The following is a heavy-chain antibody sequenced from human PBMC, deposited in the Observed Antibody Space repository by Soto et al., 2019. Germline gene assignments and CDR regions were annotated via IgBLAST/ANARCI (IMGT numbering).Heavy chain of an antibody. V-gene: IGHV4-59*01. J-gene: IGHJ5*02. CDR3: ARIWIVEAGTNWFDP. CDR1: GGSISSYS. D-gene: IGHD6-13*01. CDR2: MFYTGST. Sequence: SETLSLTCTASGGSISSYSWSWIRQPPGKGLEWIGYMFYTGSTNYNPSLKSRVTISVDTSKNLFSLKLSSVTAADTAVYYCARIWIVEAGTNWFDPWAREPWSPSPQ.